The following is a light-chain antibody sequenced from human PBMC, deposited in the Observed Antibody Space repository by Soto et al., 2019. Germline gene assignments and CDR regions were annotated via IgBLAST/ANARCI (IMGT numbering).Light chain of an antibody. CDR2: DVN. CDR3: KSYTSRSTPWV. Sequence: QSVLTQPASVSGSPGQSITISCTGSASDVGSFDYVSWYQQYPGKAPKLIIYDVNNRLSGVSDRFSGSKSGNTASLTISGLQAEDEADYYCKSYTSRSTPWVFGGGTKLTV. J-gene: IGLJ3*02. CDR1: ASDVGSFDY. V-gene: IGLV2-14*03.